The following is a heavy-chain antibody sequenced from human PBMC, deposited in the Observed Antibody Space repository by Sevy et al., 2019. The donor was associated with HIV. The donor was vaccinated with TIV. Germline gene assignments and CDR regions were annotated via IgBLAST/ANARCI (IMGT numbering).Heavy chain of an antibody. J-gene: IGHJ4*02. CDR2: MNTYNGNT. CDR1: GYTFSGYS. V-gene: IGHV1-18*01. CDR3: ARDTREKSFDY. Sequence: ASVKVSCKASGYTFSGYSMSWVRQAPGQGLEWMGWMNTYNGNTKYAQKVQGRVTMTTDTSTSTAYMELRGLRSDDTAVYYCARDTREKSFDYWGQGTLVTVSS.